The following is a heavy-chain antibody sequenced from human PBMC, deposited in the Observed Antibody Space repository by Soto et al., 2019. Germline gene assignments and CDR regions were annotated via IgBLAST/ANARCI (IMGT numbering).Heavy chain of an antibody. CDR2: ISYDGSNK. D-gene: IGHD3-10*01. CDR1: GFTFSSFG. J-gene: IGHJ4*02. CDR3: VKDRGSTIPYYFDF. V-gene: IGHV3-30*18. Sequence: XGSLRLSCSAAGFTFSSFGMHWVRQAPGKGLEWVTVISYDGSNKNYTDSVKGRFTISRDNSKKTLYLQMNSVRAEDTAVYYCVKDRGSTIPYYFDFWGQGTLVTVSS.